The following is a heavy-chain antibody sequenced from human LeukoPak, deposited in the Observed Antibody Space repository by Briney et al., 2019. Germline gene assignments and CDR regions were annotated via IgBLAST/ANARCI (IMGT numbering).Heavy chain of an antibody. CDR3: ASTYYDFWSTEYYFDY. CDR2: IYYSGST. J-gene: IGHJ4*02. CDR1: GGSISSHY. D-gene: IGHD3-3*01. Sequence: PSKTLSLTCTVSGGSISSHYWSWIRQPPGKGLEWIGYIYYSGSTNYNPSLKSRVTISVDTSKNQFSLKLSSVTAADTAVYYCASTYYDFWSTEYYFDYWGQGTLVTVSS. V-gene: IGHV4-59*11.